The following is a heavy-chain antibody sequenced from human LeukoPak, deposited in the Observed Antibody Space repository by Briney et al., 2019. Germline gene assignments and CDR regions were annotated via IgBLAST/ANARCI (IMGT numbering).Heavy chain of an antibody. CDR2: IYSGGST. V-gene: IGHV3-66*01. CDR1: GFTVSSNY. J-gene: IGHJ4*02. Sequence: GGSLRLPCAASGFTVSSNYMSWVRQAPGKGLEWVSVIYSGGSTYYADSVKGRFTISRDNSKNTLYLQMNSLRAEDTAVYYCARGPPDWIYCSGGSCLHYYFDYWGQGTLVTVSS. CDR3: ARGPPDWIYCSGGSCLHYYFDY. D-gene: IGHD2-15*01.